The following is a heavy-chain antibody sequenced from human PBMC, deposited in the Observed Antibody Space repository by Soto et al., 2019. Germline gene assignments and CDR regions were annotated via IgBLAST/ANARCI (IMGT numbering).Heavy chain of an antibody. D-gene: IGHD6-19*01. CDR1: GGSFSGYY. Sequence: SETLSLTCAVYGGSFSGYYWSWIRQPPGKGLEWIGEINHSGSTNYNPSLKSRVTISVDTSKNQFSLKLSSVTAADTAVYYCARLGLVRRGAFDIWGQGTMVTVSS. V-gene: IGHV4-34*01. CDR3: ARLGLVRRGAFDI. J-gene: IGHJ3*02. CDR2: INHSGST.